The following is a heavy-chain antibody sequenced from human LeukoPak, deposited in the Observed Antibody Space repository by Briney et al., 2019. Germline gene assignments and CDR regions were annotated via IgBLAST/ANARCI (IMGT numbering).Heavy chain of an antibody. J-gene: IGHJ6*02. CDR1: GFTFSSYG. V-gene: IGHV3-30*18. D-gene: IGHD5-18*01. Sequence: GGSLRLFCAASGFTFSSYGMHWVRQAPGKGLEWVAVISYDGSNKYYADSVKGRFTISRDNSKNTLYLQMNSLRAEDTAVYYCAKVARYSYGPNYYYGMDVWGQGTTVTVSS. CDR2: ISYDGSNK. CDR3: AKVARYSYGPNYYYGMDV.